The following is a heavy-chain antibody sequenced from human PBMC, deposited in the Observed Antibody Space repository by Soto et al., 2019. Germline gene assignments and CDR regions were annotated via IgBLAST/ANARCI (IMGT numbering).Heavy chain of an antibody. D-gene: IGHD3-3*01. CDR1: GGSVSSGSYY. J-gene: IGHJ4*02. CDR3: ARGTKTRIDY. V-gene: IGHV4-61*01. Sequence: PSETLSLTCTVSGGSVSSGSYYWSWIRQPPGKGLEWIGYIYYSGSTNYNPSLKSRVTISVDTSKNQFSLKLSSVTAADTALYYCARGTKTRIDYWGQGTLVTVSS. CDR2: IYYSGST.